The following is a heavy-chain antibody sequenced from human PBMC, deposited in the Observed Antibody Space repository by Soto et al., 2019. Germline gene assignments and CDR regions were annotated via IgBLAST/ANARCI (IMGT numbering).Heavy chain of an antibody. CDR1: GFTFSSYG. V-gene: IGHV3-33*01. J-gene: IGHJ4*02. D-gene: IGHD1-26*01. CDR2: IWYDGSNK. Sequence: GGSLRLSCAASGFTFSSYGMHWVRQAPGKGLEWVAVIWYDGSNKYYADSVKGRFTISRDNSKNTLYLQMNSLRAEDTAVYYCARDRGEMTSGKGDFDYWGQGILVTVAS. CDR3: ARDRGEMTSGKGDFDY.